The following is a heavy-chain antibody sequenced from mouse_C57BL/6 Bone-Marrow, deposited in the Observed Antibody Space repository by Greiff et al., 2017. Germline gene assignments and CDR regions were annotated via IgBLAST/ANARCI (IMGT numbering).Heavy chain of an antibody. D-gene: IGHD2-1*01. J-gene: IGHJ1*03. CDR1: GYTFTSYW. CDR3: AREGNCEGWYFDV. V-gene: IGHV1-61*01. CDR2: IYPSDSET. Sequence: QVQLQQPGAELVRPGSSVKLSCKASGYTFTSYWLDWVKQRPGQGLEWIGNIYPSDSETHYNQKFKDKATLTVAKSSRTAYMQLSSLTSEDSAVYYCAREGNCEGWYFDVWGTGTTVTVSS.